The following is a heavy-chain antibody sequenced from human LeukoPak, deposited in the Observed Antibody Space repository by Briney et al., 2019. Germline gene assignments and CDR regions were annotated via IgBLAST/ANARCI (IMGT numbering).Heavy chain of an antibody. CDR3: ARDLGYGGNNAPLGY. D-gene: IGHD4-23*01. CDR2: INPSGGST. V-gene: IGHV1-46*01. Sequence: ASVKVSCKASGYTFTSHYMHWVRQAPGQGLEWMGIINPSGGSTSYAQKFQGRVTMTRDMSTSTVYMELSSLRSEDTAVYYCARDLGYGGNNAPLGYWGQGTLVTVSS. J-gene: IGHJ4*02. CDR1: GYTFTSHY.